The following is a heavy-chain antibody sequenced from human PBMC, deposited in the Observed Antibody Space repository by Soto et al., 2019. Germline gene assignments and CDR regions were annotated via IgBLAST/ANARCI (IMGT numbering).Heavy chain of an antibody. CDR3: ARSVAVAGLDY. Sequence: QVQLVESGGGVVQPGRSLRLSCAASGFTLSSYSMHWVRQAPGKGLEWVGVISYDGNKKYYRDSVKGLFSISRDTSNNTVHLQMNSLRPEDTAVYYCARSVAVAGLDYWGQGSLVTVSS. CDR2: ISYDGNKK. CDR1: GFTLSSYS. D-gene: IGHD6-19*01. J-gene: IGHJ4*02. V-gene: IGHV3-30-3*01.